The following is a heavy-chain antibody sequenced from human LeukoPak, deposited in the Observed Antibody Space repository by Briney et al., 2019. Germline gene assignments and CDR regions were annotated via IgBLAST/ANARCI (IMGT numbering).Heavy chain of an antibody. CDR2: IYYSGST. CDR3: ARVPWGVAGFFIDY. CDR1: GGSISSSSYY. Sequence: SETLSLTCTVSGGSISSSSYYWGWIRQPPGKGLEWIGSIYYSGSTYYNPSLKSRVTISVDTSKNQFSLKLSSVTAADTAVYYCARVPWGVAGFFIDYWGQGTLVTVSS. J-gene: IGHJ4*02. D-gene: IGHD6-19*01. V-gene: IGHV4-39*07.